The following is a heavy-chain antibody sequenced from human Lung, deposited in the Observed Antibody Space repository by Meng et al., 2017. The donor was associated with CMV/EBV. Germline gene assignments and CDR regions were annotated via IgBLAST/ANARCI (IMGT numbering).Heavy chain of an antibody. CDR1: GGSISSSNW. J-gene: IGHJ4*02. V-gene: IGHV4-4*02. Sequence: QGQLRGSGPGLVKPSGTLSLTCAGAGGSISSSNWWSWVRQPPGKGLEWIGEIYHSGSTNYNPSLKSRVTISVDKSKNQFSLKLSSVTAADTAVYYCASFPPPGKQWLVTDYWGQGTLVTVSS. CDR3: ASFPPPGKQWLVTDY. CDR2: IYHSGST. D-gene: IGHD6-19*01.